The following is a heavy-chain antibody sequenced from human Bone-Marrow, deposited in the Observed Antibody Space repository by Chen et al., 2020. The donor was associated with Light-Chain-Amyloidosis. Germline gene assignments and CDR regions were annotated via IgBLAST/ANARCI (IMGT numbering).Heavy chain of an antibody. Sequence: QVQLQESGPGLVKPSETLSLTCTVSGGSISSYYWSWIRQPPGKGLEWIGYIYYSGSTNYNPSLKSRVTISVDTSKNQFSLKLSSVTAADTAVYYCARDYWAAAGTPSYYYYYGMDVWGQGTTVTVSS. CDR2: IYYSGST. J-gene: IGHJ6*02. V-gene: IGHV4-59*01. CDR1: GGSISSYY. CDR3: ARDYWAAAGTPSYYYYYGMDV. D-gene: IGHD6-13*01.